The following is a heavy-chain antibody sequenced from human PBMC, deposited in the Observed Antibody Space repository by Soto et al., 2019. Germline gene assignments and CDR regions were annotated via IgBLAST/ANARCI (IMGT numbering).Heavy chain of an antibody. Sequence: SGPTLVNPTQTLTLTCTFSGLSLSTRGMCESWIRQPPGKALEWLALIDWEDDKYYSTSLKTRLTISKDTPKKQVVLTMTNSGPVDPATYYCARIPPTAHLYYGSPSYPSYGKYFWRQRTTVAVSS. V-gene: IGHV2-70*01. CDR1: GLSLSTRGMC. D-gene: IGHD3-10*01. J-gene: IGHJ6*02. CDR3: ARIPPTAHLYYGSPSYPSYGKYF. CDR2: IDWEDDK.